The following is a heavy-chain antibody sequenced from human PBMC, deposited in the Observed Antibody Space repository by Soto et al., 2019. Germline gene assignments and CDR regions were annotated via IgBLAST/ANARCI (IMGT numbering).Heavy chain of an antibody. V-gene: IGHV1-3*01. Sequence: VEVTWDACGYALDSYARCLAQQANKQRLEWMGWINAANGDTKYSPKFQGRVTITRDTSASTAYMELSSLRSEDTAVYYCVRRHVSATGIDWFDPWGQGTLVNVFS. J-gene: IGHJ5*02. CDR2: INAANGDT. CDR1: GYALDSYA. CDR3: VRRHVSATGIDWFDP. D-gene: IGHD6-13*01.